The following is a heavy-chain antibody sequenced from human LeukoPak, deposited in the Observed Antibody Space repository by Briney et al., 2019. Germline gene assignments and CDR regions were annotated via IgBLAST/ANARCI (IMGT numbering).Heavy chain of an antibody. J-gene: IGHJ4*02. V-gene: IGHV1-69*04. CDR1: GGTFSSYA. D-gene: IGHD2-21*02. CDR2: IIPILGIA. Sequence: SVKVSCKASGGTFSSYAISWVRQAPGQGLEWMGRIIPILGIANYAQKFQGRVTITADKSTSTAYMELSSLRSEDTAVYYCARVRNRIAYCGDDCYWAHDYWGQGTLVTVSS. CDR3: ARVRNRIAYCGDDCYWAHDY.